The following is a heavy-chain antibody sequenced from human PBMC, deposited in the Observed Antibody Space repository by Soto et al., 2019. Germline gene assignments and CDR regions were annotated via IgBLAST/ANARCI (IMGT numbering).Heavy chain of an antibody. J-gene: IGHJ6*02. CDR2: ISAYNGNT. CDR3: ARDPSPPATRYSNYYYGMDV. Sequence: ASVKVSCKASGYTFTSYGISWVRQAPGQGLEWMGWISAYNGNTNYAQKLQGRVTMTTDTSTSTAYMELRSLRSDDTAVYYCARDPSPPATRYSNYYYGMDVWGQGTTVTVSS. CDR1: GYTFTSYG. D-gene: IGHD4-4*01. V-gene: IGHV1-18*01.